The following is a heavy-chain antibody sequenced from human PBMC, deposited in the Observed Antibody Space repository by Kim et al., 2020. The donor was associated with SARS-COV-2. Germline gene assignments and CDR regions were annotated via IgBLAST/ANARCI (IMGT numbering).Heavy chain of an antibody. CDR3: ARDYYGSGRYYKDYYYGMD. CDR1: GYTFTSYA. CDR2: INAGNGNT. V-gene: IGHV1-3*01. D-gene: IGHD3-10*01. J-gene: IGHJ6*01. Sequence: ASVKVSCKASGYTFTSYAMHWVRQPPGQRLEWMGWINAGNGNTKYSQKFQGSVTITRDTSASTAYMELSSQRSEDTAAYHCARDYYGSGRYYKDYYYGMD.